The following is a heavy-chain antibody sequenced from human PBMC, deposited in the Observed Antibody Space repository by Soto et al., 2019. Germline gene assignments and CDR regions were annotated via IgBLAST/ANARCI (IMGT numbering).Heavy chain of an antibody. CDR2: INHSGST. CDR3: ARIGPRIIFFGVVILPNRFAP. V-gene: IGHV4-34*01. D-gene: IGHD3-3*01. Sequence: PSETLSLTCAVYGGSFSGYYWSWIRQPPGKGLEWIGEINHSGSTNYNPSLKSRVTISVDTSKNQFSLKLSSVTAADTAVYYCARIGPRIIFFGVVILPNRFAPWGQGTLVPGSS. CDR1: GGSFSGYY. J-gene: IGHJ5*02.